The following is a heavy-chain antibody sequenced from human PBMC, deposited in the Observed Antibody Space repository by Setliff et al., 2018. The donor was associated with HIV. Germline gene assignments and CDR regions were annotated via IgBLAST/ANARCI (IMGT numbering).Heavy chain of an antibody. CDR1: GDSIGTGTHY. J-gene: IGHJ4*02. D-gene: IGHD3-10*01. Sequence: SETLSLTCNVSGDSIGTGTHYWAWIRQPPGKGLEWIGSLYGHSSTYYTKSLRGRVTISAETSKNQFSLRLSSVTALDTAVYYCSRLYGSGHYFAFDFWGQGALVTVSS. CDR3: SRLYGSGHYFAFDF. V-gene: IGHV4-39*01. CDR2: LYGHSST.